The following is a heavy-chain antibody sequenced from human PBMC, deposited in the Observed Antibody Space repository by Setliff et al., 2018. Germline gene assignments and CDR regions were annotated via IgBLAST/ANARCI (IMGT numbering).Heavy chain of an antibody. J-gene: IGHJ6*03. CDR3: ARGYGSGSYYKGYSYFMDV. CDR2: IYQSGTT. Sequence: PSETLSLTCTVSGESIRSNNWWNWVRQPPGKGLEWIGDIYQSGTTNYNPSLKSRVTISVDTSKNQISLKLSSVTAADTAVYYCARGYGSGSYYKGYSYFMDVWGKGTTVTVSS. D-gene: IGHD3-10*01. CDR1: GESIRSNNW. V-gene: IGHV4-4*02.